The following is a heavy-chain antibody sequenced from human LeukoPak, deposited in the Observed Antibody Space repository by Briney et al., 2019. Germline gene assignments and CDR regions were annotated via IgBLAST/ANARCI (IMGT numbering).Heavy chain of an antibody. Sequence: GESLKISCRGSGYSFTSYWIGWVRQMPGKGLEWMGIIYPGDSDTRYSPSFQGQVTISADKSISTAYLQWSSLKASDTAMYYCARYIAVAGEGYYFDYWGQGTLVTVSS. V-gene: IGHV5-51*01. CDR2: IYPGDSDT. D-gene: IGHD6-19*01. CDR3: ARYIAVAGEGYYFDY. J-gene: IGHJ4*02. CDR1: GYSFTSYW.